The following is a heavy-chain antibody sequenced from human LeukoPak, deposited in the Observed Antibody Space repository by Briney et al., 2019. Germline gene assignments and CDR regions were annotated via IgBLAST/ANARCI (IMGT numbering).Heavy chain of an antibody. Sequence: TGGSLRLSCAASGFTFSSYAISWVRQAPGKGLEWVSAISGSGGSTYYADSVKGRFTISRDNSKNTLYLQMNSLRAEDTAVYYCASRLSKITMVRGSLVNFDYWGQGTLVTVSS. CDR1: GFTFSSYA. J-gene: IGHJ4*02. CDR3: ASRLSKITMVRGSLVNFDY. CDR2: ISGSGGST. D-gene: IGHD3-10*01. V-gene: IGHV3-23*01.